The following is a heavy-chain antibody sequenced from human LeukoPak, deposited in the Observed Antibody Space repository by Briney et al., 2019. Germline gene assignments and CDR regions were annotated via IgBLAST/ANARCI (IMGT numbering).Heavy chain of an antibody. CDR1: GFTFSSYS. D-gene: IGHD2-2*01. V-gene: IGHV3-23*01. Sequence: GGSLRLSCAASGFTFSSYSMNWVRQAPGQGLEWVSSIGSDNKPHYSESVKGRFAISRDNSKSMLFLQLNSLRAEDTALYYCARDQGCSSTNCYSLFFHYWGQGTLVTVSS. CDR2: IGSDNKP. CDR3: ARDQGCSSTNCYSLFFHY. J-gene: IGHJ4*02.